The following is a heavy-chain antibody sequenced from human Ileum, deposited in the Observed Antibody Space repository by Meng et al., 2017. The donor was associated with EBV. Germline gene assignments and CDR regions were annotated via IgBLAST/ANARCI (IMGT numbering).Heavy chain of an antibody. Sequence: QVQLVQSGSELKKPGXPVKVSCKAYGYTFSTYTLNWVRQAHGRGLEWMGWISTNTGTPTYTQGFTGRFVFSLDTSVSTAYLQISSLKAEDTAVYYCARGGNFDPWGQGTLVTVSS. CDR3: ARGGNFDP. V-gene: IGHV7-4-1*02. J-gene: IGHJ5*02. CDR2: ISTNTGTP. D-gene: IGHD2/OR15-2a*01. CDR1: GYTFSTYT.